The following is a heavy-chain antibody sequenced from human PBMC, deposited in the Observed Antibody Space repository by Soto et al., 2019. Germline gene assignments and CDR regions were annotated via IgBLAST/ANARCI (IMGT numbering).Heavy chain of an antibody. J-gene: IGHJ4*02. CDR3: ARDRIIGHQWLGY. V-gene: IGHV3-33*01. CDR2: IWYDGSNK. CDR1: GFTFSSYG. D-gene: IGHD6-19*01. Sequence: SGGSLRLSCAASGFTFSSYGMHWVRQAPGKGLEWVAVIWYDGSNKYYADSVKGRFTISRDNSKNTLYLQMNSLRAEDTAVYYCARDRIIGHQWLGYWGQGTLVTVSS.